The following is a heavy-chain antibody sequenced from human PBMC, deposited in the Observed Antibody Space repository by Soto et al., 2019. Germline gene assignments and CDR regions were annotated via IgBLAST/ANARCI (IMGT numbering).Heavy chain of an antibody. J-gene: IGHJ4*02. CDR2: ISAYNGNT. Sequence: ASGKVSCKASGYTFTSYGISWVRQAPGQGLEWMGWISAYNGNTNYAQKLQGRVTMTTDTSTSTAYMELRSLRSDDTAVYYCARDSFYCTNGVCYRFWDYWGQGTLVTVSS. CDR1: GYTFTSYG. CDR3: ARDSFYCTNGVCYRFWDY. V-gene: IGHV1-18*01. D-gene: IGHD2-8*01.